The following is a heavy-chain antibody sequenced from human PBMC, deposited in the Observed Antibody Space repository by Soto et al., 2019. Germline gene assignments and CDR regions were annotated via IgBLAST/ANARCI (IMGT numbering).Heavy chain of an antibody. CDR3: ASLGSVNLGYCSGGSCQGWFDP. J-gene: IGHJ5*02. V-gene: IGHV4-59*08. CDR2: IYYSGST. D-gene: IGHD2-15*01. CDR1: GGSISSYY. Sequence: PSETLSLTCTVSGGSISSYYWSWIRQPPGKGLEWIGYIYYSGSTNYNPSLKSRVTISVDTSKNQFSLKLSSVTAADTAVYYCASLGSVNLGYCSGGSCQGWFDPWGQGTLVTVS.